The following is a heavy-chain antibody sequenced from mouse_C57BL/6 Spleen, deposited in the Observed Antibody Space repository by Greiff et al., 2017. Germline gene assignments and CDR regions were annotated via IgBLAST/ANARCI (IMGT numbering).Heavy chain of an antibody. CDR1: GYTFTDYE. CDR2: IDPETGGT. J-gene: IGHJ3*01. CDR3: TIYGNYGFAY. Sequence: VQLQQSGAELVRPGASVTLSCKASGYTFTDYEMHWVKQTPVHGLEWIGAIDPETGGTAYNQKFKGKAILTADKSSSTAYMELRSLTSEDSAVYYCTIYGNYGFAYWGQGTLVTVSA. D-gene: IGHD2-1*01. V-gene: IGHV1-15*01.